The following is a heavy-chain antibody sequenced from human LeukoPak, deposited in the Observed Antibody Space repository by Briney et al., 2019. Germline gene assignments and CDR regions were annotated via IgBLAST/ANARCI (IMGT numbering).Heavy chain of an antibody. CDR1: GFSLSTSGMC. CDR2: IDWDDDK. Sequence: SGPALVKPTQTLTLTCTFSGFSLSTSGMCVSWVRQPPGKALEWLALIDWDDDKYYSTSLKTRLTISKDTSKNQAVLTMTNMDPVDTATYYCARTSRSEYYFDYWGQGTLVTVSS. J-gene: IGHJ4*02. CDR3: ARTSRSEYYFDY. V-gene: IGHV2-70*20.